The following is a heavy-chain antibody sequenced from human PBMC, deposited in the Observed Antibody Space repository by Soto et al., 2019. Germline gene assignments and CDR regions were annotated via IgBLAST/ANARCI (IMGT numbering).Heavy chain of an antibody. Sequence: QLQLQESGPGLVKPSETLSLTCTVSGGSISSSSYYWGWIRQPPGKGLEWIGSIYYSGSTYYNPSLKSRVTISVDTSKNQFSLKLSSVTAADTAVYYCARLGGIRYYDSSGYPYYFDYWGQGTLVTVSS. CDR1: GGSISSSSYY. J-gene: IGHJ4*02. CDR2: IYYSGST. CDR3: ARLGGIRYYDSSGYPYYFDY. D-gene: IGHD3-22*01. V-gene: IGHV4-39*01.